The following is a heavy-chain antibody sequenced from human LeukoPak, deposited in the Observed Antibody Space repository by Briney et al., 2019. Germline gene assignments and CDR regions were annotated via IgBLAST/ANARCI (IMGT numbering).Heavy chain of an antibody. CDR1: GGSISGYY. J-gene: IGHJ4*02. D-gene: IGHD5-12*01. CDR2: IYYSGST. Sequence: SETLSLTCTVSGGSISGYYWSWIRQPPGKGLEWIGYIYYSGSTNYNPSLKSRVTISVDTSKNQFSLKLSSVTAADTAVYYCAKGWATPNDYWGQGTLVTVSS. V-gene: IGHV4-59*08. CDR3: AKGWATPNDY.